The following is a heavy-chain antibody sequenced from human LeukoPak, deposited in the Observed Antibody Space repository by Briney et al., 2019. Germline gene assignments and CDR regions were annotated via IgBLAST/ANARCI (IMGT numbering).Heavy chain of an antibody. CDR1: GFTFSSYA. CDR3: AKAFVYYGSGSRPFDY. V-gene: IGHV3-30-3*01. CDR2: ISYDGNNK. J-gene: IGHJ4*02. Sequence: GGSLRLSCAASGFTFSSYAIHWVRQAPGKGLEWVAVISYDGNNKYYADSVKGRFTISRDNSKNTLYLQMNSLRAEDTAVYYCAKAFVYYGSGSRPFDYWGQGTLVTVSS. D-gene: IGHD3-10*01.